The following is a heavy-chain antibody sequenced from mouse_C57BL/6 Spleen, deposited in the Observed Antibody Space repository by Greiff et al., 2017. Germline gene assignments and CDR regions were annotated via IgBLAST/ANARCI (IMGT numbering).Heavy chain of an antibody. D-gene: IGHD1-1*01. V-gene: IGHV1-15*01. CDR2: IDPETGGT. Sequence: LQESGAELVRPGASVTLSCKASGYTFTDYEMHWVKQTPVHGLEWLGAIDPETGGTAYNQKFKGKAILTADKSSSTAYMELRSLTSEDSAVYYCTRAVNSFAYWGQGTLVTVSA. CDR3: TRAVNSFAY. J-gene: IGHJ3*01. CDR1: GYTFTDYE.